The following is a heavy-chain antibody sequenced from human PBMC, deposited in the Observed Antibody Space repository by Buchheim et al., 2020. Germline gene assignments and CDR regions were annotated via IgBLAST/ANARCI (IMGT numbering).Heavy chain of an antibody. D-gene: IGHD6-19*01. J-gene: IGHJ4*02. Sequence: QLQLQESGPGLVKPSETLSLTCTVSGGSISSSRNYWGWIRQSPGKGLEWIGSIYYSGNTYYNPSLKSRVTMSVDTSKNQFSLKLSSVTAADTAIYYCARHYYSSGQKSFDYWGQGTL. CDR1: GGSISSSRNY. CDR2: IYYSGNT. V-gene: IGHV4-39*01. CDR3: ARHYYSSGQKSFDY.